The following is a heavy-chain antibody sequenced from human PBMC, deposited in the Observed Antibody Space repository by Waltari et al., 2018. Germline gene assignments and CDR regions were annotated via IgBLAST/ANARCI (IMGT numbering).Heavy chain of an antibody. CDR1: GFTFGSYA. D-gene: IGHD6-19*01. Sequence: QVQLVESGGGVVQPGRSLTLSCAASGFTFGSYAIHWVRQAPGKGLEWLAVISYDGSDRYYADSVKGRFTISRDNSKKTVYLQMNSLRPEDTAVYYCARDFADPTGWYDYWGQGTLVTVSS. J-gene: IGHJ4*02. CDR2: ISYDGSDR. CDR3: ARDFADPTGWYDY. V-gene: IGHV3-30-3*01.